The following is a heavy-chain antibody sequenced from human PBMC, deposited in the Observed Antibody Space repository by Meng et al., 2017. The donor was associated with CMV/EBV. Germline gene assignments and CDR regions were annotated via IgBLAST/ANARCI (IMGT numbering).Heavy chain of an antibody. CDR1: GFTVSSNY. Sequence: GESLKISCAASGFTVSSNYMSWVRQAPGKGLEWVSVIYSGGSSTYYADSVKGRFTISRDNSKNTPYLQMNSLRAEDTAVYYCAKGRYDFWSGYYEAYWGQGTLVTVSS. CDR2: IYSGGSST. CDR3: AKGRYDFWSGYYEAY. J-gene: IGHJ4*02. V-gene: IGHV3-23*03. D-gene: IGHD3-3*01.